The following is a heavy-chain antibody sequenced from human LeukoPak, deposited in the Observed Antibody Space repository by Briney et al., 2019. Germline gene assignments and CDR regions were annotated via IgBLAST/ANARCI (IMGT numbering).Heavy chain of an antibody. D-gene: IGHD6-19*01. Sequence: PSETLSLTCVVYGGSLSGYYGSWIRQPPGKGLEWIGYISYSGSTNYNPSLKSRVTMSVDTSKSQFSLQLSSLAAADTAVYYCAGGSSGWFGYWGPGTLVTVSS. CDR1: GGSLSGYY. V-gene: IGHV4-59*01. CDR3: AGGSSGWFGY. J-gene: IGHJ4*02. CDR2: ISYSGST.